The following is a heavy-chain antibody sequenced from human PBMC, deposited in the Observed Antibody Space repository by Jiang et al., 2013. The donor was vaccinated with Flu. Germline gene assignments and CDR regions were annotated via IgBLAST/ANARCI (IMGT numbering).Heavy chain of an antibody. V-gene: IGHV1-69*06. CDR2: IIPRFGTS. D-gene: IGHD3-3*01. J-gene: IGHJ6*03. CDR3: ARVNDFWSGSGFYYMDV. Sequence: GAEVKKPGSSVRVSCKTSGDIFHRYAFSWVRQAPGQGPEWMGGIIPRFGTSEYPQKVQGRVTITADRSTNTIYMELENLRSEDTAVYYCARVNDFWSGSGFYYMDVWGEGTTVTVSS. CDR1: GDIFHRYA.